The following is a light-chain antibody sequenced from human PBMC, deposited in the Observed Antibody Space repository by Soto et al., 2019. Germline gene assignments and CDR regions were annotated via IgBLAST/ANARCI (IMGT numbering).Light chain of an antibody. Sequence: QSALTQPASVSGSPGQSITISCTGTNSDLGNYNLVSWYQQYPGKAPKLMIYEGGKRPSGVSNRFSGSKSGNTASLTISGLQAEDEADYYCCSFALRSTLIFGGGTKLTVL. V-gene: IGLV2-23*01. CDR1: NSDLGNYNL. J-gene: IGLJ2*01. CDR2: EGG. CDR3: CSFALRSTLI.